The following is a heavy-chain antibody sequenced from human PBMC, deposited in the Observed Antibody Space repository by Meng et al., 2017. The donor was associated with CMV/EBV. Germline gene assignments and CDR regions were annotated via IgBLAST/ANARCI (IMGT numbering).Heavy chain of an antibody. V-gene: IGHV4-59*01. D-gene: IGHD3-16*01. J-gene: IGHJ3*02. CDR3: ARGGALAAFDI. CDR2: IYYSGST. Sequence: GSLRLSCTVSGGSISSYYWSWIRQPPGKGLEWIGYIYYSGSTNYNPSLKSRVTISVDTSKNQFSLKLSSVTAADTAVYYCARGGALAAFDIWGQGTTVTVSS. CDR1: GGSISSYY.